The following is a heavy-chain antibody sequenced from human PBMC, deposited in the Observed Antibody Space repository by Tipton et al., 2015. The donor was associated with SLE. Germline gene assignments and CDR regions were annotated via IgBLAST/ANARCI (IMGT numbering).Heavy chain of an antibody. CDR3: ARETGELDY. J-gene: IGHJ4*02. V-gene: IGHV3-74*01. D-gene: IGHD7-27*01. CDR1: GFTFGSYW. CDR2: INTDGSRP. Sequence: SLRLSCAASGFTFGSYWMHWVRQAPGKGLVWVSHINTDGSRPTYADSVKGRFTISRDNAKNILYLQMNSLRVEDQGVYHCARETGELDYWGQGTLVTVPS.